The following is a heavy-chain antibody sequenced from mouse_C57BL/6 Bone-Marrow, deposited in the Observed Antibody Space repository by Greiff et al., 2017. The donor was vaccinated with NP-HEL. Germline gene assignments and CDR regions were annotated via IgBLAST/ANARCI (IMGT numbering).Heavy chain of an antibody. Sequence: QVQLKQPGAELVKPGASVKLSCKASGYTFTSYWMQWVKQRPGQGLEWIGEIDPSDSYTNYNQKFKGKATLTVATSSSTAYMQLSSLTSEDSAVYYCARGDITTVAPSYWYCDVWGTGTTVTVSS. D-gene: IGHD1-1*01. CDR2: IDPSDSYT. CDR1: GYTFTSYW. CDR3: ARGDITTVAPSYWYCDV. V-gene: IGHV1-50*01. J-gene: IGHJ1*03.